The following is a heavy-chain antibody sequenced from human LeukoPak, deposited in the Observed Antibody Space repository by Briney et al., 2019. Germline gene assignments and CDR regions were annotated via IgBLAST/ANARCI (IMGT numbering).Heavy chain of an antibody. CDR3: AKGGDFWSGYSRGYYMDV. CDR2: ISGSGGST. J-gene: IGHJ6*03. CDR1: GFTFSSYA. Sequence: GGSLRLSCAASGFTFSSYAMSWVRQAPGKGLEWVSAISGSGGSTYYADSVKGRFTISRDNSKNTLYMQMNSLRAEDTAVYYCAKGGDFWSGYSRGYYMDVWGKGTTVTVSS. D-gene: IGHD3-3*01. V-gene: IGHV3-23*01.